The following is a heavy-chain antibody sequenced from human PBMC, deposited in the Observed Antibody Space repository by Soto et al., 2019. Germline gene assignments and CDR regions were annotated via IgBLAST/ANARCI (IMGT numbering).Heavy chain of an antibody. Sequence: QGQLLQSGDEVKTPGASVRVSCRASGYPFTSYGISWVRQAPGQGLEWVAWISAYNGKRDTAQTFQGRVTMTLDTSTDTAHMDLGDLTSADTAVYYCARGRIVASIHDAFDMWGQGTKVTVSS. V-gene: IGHV1-18*01. CDR3: ARGRIVASIHDAFDM. CDR2: ISAYNGKR. D-gene: IGHD5-12*01. J-gene: IGHJ3*02. CDR1: GYPFTSYG.